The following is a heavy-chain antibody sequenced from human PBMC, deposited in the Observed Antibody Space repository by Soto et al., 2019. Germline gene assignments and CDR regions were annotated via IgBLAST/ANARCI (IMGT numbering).Heavy chain of an antibody. J-gene: IGHJ4*02. CDR3: AKGGWRVDY. D-gene: IGHD6-19*01. CDR1: GFTFSHYE. CDR2: ISSDANTI. Sequence: GGSLRLSCAASGFTFSHYEMNWVRQAPGKGLEWISYISSDANTIYYADSVKGRFTISRDNSDNSLYLQLNSLRVDDTAFYYCAKGGWRVDYWGTVTLVTVSS. V-gene: IGHV3-48*03.